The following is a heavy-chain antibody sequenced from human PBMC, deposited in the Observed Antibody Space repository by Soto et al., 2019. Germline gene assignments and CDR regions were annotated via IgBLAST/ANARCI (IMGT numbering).Heavy chain of an antibody. CDR3: AKVYYSGTFPGAFDI. V-gene: IGHV3-23*01. J-gene: IGHJ3*02. Sequence: GGALRLSCGASGFTLGDYAMHWFRQAPGKGLQWVSGISGGGDNTFYADSVKGRFTISRDNSMSTLYLHMNSLRAEDTAVYYCAKVYYSGTFPGAFDIWGQGTMVTVSS. D-gene: IGHD1-26*01. CDR2: ISGGGDNT. CDR1: GFTLGDYA.